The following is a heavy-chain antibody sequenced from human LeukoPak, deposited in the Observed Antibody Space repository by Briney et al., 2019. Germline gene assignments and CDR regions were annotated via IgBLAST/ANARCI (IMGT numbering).Heavy chain of an antibody. Sequence: SETLFLTCAVYGVSFSGYYWSWIRQPPGKGLEWIGEINHSGSTNYNPSLKSRVTISVDTSKNQFSLKLSSVTAADTAVYYCARFMITFGGVIVKGIDYWGQGTLVTVSS. CDR2: INHSGST. CDR1: GVSFSGYY. CDR3: ARFMITFGGVIVKGIDY. J-gene: IGHJ4*02. V-gene: IGHV4-34*01. D-gene: IGHD3-16*02.